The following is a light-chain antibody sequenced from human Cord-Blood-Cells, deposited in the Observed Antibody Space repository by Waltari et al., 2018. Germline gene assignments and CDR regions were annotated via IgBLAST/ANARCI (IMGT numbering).Light chain of an antibody. CDR1: NSDVGGYNY. Sequence: QSALTQPASVSGSPGQSITISCTGTNSDVGGYNYVSWYQQPPGKAPKLMIYEVSNRPSGVSNRFSGSKSGNTASLTISGLQAEDEADYYCSSYTSSSTVVFGGGTKLTVL. V-gene: IGLV2-14*01. CDR3: SSYTSSSTVV. J-gene: IGLJ2*01. CDR2: EVS.